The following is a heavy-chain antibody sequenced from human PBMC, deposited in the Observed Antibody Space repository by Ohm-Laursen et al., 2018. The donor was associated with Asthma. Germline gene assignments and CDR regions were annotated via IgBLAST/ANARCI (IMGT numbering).Heavy chain of an antibody. J-gene: IGHJ3*02. CDR2: ISYDGSNK. CDR3: ARDLKSLNWGFRLGHDAFDI. Sequence: SLRLSCAASGFTFSSYGMHWVRQAPGKGLEWVAVISYDGSNKHYADSVKGRFTISKDNSRNTLYLQMNSLRAEDTAVYYCARDLKSLNWGFRLGHDAFDIWGQGTMVTVSS. CDR1: GFTFSSYG. V-gene: IGHV3-30*03. D-gene: IGHD7-27*01.